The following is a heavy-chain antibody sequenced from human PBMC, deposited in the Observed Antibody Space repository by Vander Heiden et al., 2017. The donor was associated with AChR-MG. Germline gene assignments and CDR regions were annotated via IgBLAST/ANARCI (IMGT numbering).Heavy chain of an antibody. CDR1: GGSISSSSYY. Sequence: QLQLQESGPGLVKPSETLSLTCTVSGGSISSSSYYWGWIRQPPGQGLEWIGSIYYSGSTYYNPSLKSRVTISVDTSKNQFSLKLSSVTAADTAVYYCASTLLYYYDSSGYAFDIWGQGTMVTVSS. V-gene: IGHV4-39*01. CDR3: ASTLLYYYDSSGYAFDI. CDR2: IYYSGST. D-gene: IGHD3-22*01. J-gene: IGHJ3*02.